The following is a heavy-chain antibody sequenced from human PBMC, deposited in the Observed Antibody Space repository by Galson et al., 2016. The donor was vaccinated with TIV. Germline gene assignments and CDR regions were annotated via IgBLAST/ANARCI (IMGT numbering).Heavy chain of an antibody. D-gene: IGHD3-3*01. V-gene: IGHV3-23*01. CDR1: GFTFTTYA. CDR2: ISFTGGST. J-gene: IGHJ4*02. CDR3: AKDRVKTVFGAGSFDF. Sequence: SLRLSCAASGFTFTTYAMNWVRQAPGKGLEWVSSISFTGGSTYYADSVKGRFTVSRDNSKNTVYLQMNRLRTDDTATYFCAKDRVKTVFGAGSFDFRGQGTRLTVSS.